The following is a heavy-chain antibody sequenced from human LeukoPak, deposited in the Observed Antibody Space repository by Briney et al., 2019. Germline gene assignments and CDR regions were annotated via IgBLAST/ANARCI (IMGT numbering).Heavy chain of an antibody. CDR1: GGSISSTNW. J-gene: IGHJ4*02. CDR2: IYHSGST. CDR3: ANIAAAGPGTPFFNY. V-gene: IGHV4-4*02. Sequence: SETLSLTCAVSGGSISSTNWWSWVRQSPGKGLEWIGDIYHSGSTNYNPSLQSRVTISVDKSKNQFSLKLISVTAAGTAVYYCANIAAAGPGTPFFNYWGQGTLVTVSS. D-gene: IGHD6-13*01.